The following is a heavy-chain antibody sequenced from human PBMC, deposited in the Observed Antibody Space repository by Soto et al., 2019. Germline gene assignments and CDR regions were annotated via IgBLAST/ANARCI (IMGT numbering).Heavy chain of an antibody. Sequence: QVQLQESGPGLVKVSETLSLTCIVSGGSISGYYWSWIRQPPGKGLEWIGYIYYSGSTNYNPSLKSRVTISVDTSKHQFSLRLSSVTAADTAVYYCARPTKGGAYDLWGQGTMVTVSS. V-gene: IGHV4-59*08. CDR1: GGSISGYY. CDR3: ARPTKGGAYDL. J-gene: IGHJ3*01. CDR2: IYYSGST.